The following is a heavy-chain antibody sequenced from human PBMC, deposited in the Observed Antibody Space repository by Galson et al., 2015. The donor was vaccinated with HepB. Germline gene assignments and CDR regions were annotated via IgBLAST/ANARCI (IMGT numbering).Heavy chain of an antibody. CDR2: MNPNSGNT. CDR3: ARISSSWYVLYYYYMDV. J-gene: IGHJ6*03. CDR1: GYTFTSYD. D-gene: IGHD6-13*01. V-gene: IGHV1-8*01. Sequence: SVKVSCKASGYTFTSYDINWVRQATGQGLEWMGWMNPNSGNTGYAQKFQGRVTMTRNTSISTAYMELSSLRSEDTAVYYCARISSSWYVLYYYYMDVWGKGTTVTVSS.